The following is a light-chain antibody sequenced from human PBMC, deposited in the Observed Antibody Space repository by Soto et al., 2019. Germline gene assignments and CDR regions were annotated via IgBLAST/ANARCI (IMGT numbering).Light chain of an antibody. J-gene: IGLJ1*01. Sequence: QSVLTQPPSASGSPGQSVAISCTGTSSDVGGYNYVSWYQQHPGKAPKLMIYEVNKRPSGVPDRFSGSKSGNTAPLTISGLLAEDEADYYCCSYVGSYSYVFGTGTKVTVL. CDR3: CSYVGSYSYV. CDR2: EVN. CDR1: SSDVGGYNY. V-gene: IGLV2-8*01.